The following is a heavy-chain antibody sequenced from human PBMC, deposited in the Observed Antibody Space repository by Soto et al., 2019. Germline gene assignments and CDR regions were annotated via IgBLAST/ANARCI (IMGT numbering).Heavy chain of an antibody. V-gene: IGHV3-30-3*01. CDR2: ISYDGSNK. CDR3: ARASTNYRYCSGGSCYPGGY. CDR1: GFTFSSYA. D-gene: IGHD2-15*01. J-gene: IGHJ4*02. Sequence: SLRLSCAASGFTFSSYAMHWVRQAPGKGLEWVAVISYDGSNKYYADSVKGRFTISRDNSKNTLYLQMNSLRAEDTAVYYCARASTNYRYCSGGSCYPGGYWGQGTLVTVSS.